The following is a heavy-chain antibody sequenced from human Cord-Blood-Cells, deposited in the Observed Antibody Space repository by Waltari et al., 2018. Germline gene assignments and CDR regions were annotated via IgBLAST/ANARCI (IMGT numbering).Heavy chain of an antibody. CDR1: GGSFSGYY. V-gene: IGHV4-34*01. Sequence: QVQLQQWGAGLLKPSETLSLTCAVYGGSFSGYYWSWIRQPPGKGLEWIGEINHRGSTNYNPSLKRRVTISVDTSKNQLSLKLSSVTAADTAVYYCARWHCSSTSCSPDYYGMDVWGQGTTVTVSS. CDR3: ARWHCSSTSCSPDYYGMDV. CDR2: INHRGST. D-gene: IGHD2-2*01. J-gene: IGHJ6*02.